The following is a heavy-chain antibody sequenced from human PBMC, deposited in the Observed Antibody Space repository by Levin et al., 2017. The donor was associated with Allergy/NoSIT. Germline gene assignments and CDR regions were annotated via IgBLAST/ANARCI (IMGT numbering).Heavy chain of an antibody. J-gene: IGHJ4*02. CDR2: ISSSSSYI. CDR3: ARDRGYSYGQDLDY. D-gene: IGHD5-18*01. V-gene: IGHV3-21*01. CDR1: GFTFSSYS. Sequence: GGSLRLSCAASGFTFSSYSMNWVRQAPGKGLEWVSSISSSSSYIYYADSVKGRFTISRDNAKNSLYLQMNSLRAEDTAVYYCARDRGYSYGQDLDYWGQGTLVTVSS.